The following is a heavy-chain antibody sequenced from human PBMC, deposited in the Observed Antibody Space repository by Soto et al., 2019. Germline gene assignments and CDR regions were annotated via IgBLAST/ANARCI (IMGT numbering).Heavy chain of an antibody. V-gene: IGHV1-2*02. CDR1: GDTFTGNY. CDR2: INPRNGDT. D-gene: IGHD2-21*02. J-gene: IGHJ4*02. Sequence: QVQLVQSGAEVKKPGASVKVSCKVSGDTFTGNYMHWMRQAPGQGPEWMGWINPRNGDTDYAQKFQGRVTITLDTSISTAYMDLSRLPSADTAIYFCVRGGGVDVVTRDRIVFDYWGQGTLLNFSS. CDR3: VRGGGVDVVTRDRIVFDY.